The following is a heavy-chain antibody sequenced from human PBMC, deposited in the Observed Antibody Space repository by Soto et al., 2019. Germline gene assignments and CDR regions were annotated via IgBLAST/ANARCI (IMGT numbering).Heavy chain of an antibody. Sequence: GASVKVSCKASGYTFTTYDIHWVRQAPGQGLEWMGWMNAYNGNTNYAQKLQGRVTMTTDTSTSTAYMELRRLRSDDSAVYFCAGGRRGSWSYYEPWGQGTLVTVSS. V-gene: IGHV1-18*04. D-gene: IGHD3-10*01. CDR3: AGGRRGSWSYYEP. CDR2: MNAYNGNT. CDR1: GYTFTTYD. J-gene: IGHJ5*02.